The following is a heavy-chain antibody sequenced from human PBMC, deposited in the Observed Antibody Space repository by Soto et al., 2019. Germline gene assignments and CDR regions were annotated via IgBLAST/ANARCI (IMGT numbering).Heavy chain of an antibody. D-gene: IGHD1-26*01. V-gene: IGHV3-53*02. CDR2: LWSAGNT. J-gene: IGHJ6*04. Sequence: DVVLVETGGGLIQPGGSLRLSCVASGFTVSSKYMSWVRQAPGKGLEWVSVLWSAGNTYYADSVRGRFTIYRDSSKKTLYLEMSRLRAEDTAVYYCPREAPMDVWGEGTTVIVSS. CDR1: GFTVSSKY. CDR3: PREAPMDV.